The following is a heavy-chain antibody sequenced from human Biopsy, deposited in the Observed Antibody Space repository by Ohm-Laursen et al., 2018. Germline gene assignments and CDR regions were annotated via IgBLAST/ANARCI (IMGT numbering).Heavy chain of an antibody. CDR1: GGSISGYH. CDR3: ARMPHFDY. D-gene: IGHD2-2*01. CDR2: ITYTGGI. J-gene: IGHJ4*02. V-gene: IGHV4-59*01. Sequence: SETLSLTCTVSGGSISGYHWSWIRKSPGKGLEGLAYITYTGGITSNPSLNGRATMSLDTPKNQFSLRLIYVATADTAVYYCARMPHFDYWGQGILVTVSS.